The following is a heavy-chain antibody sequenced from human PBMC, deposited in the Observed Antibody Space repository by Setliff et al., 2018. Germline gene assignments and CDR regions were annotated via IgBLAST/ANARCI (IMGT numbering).Heavy chain of an antibody. Sequence: SETLSLTCVASGGSISSGNWWSWVRQSPGXXXXXXXXXXXXXXXXXNXXLKSRVTISVDKSKDQFSLKLNSVTAADTAIYYCARGGSGSYPFDYWGQGTLVTVSS. D-gene: IGHD1-26*01. J-gene: IGHJ4*02. CDR1: GGSISSGNW. CDR2: XXXXXXX. CDR3: ARGGSGSYPFDY. V-gene: IGHV4-4*02.